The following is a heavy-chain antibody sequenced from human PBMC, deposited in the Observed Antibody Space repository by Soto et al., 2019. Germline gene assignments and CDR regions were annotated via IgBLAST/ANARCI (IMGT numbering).Heavy chain of an antibody. D-gene: IGHD5-18*01. Sequence: PSETLSLTCTVSGGSISSYYWSWIRQPPGKGLEWIGYIYYSGSTNYNPPLKSRVTISVDTSKNQFSLKLSSVTAADTAVYYCARDGGYSYGLQFDYWGQGTLVTVSS. CDR3: ARDGGYSYGLQFDY. J-gene: IGHJ4*02. CDR2: IYYSGST. CDR1: GGSISSYY. V-gene: IGHV4-59*01.